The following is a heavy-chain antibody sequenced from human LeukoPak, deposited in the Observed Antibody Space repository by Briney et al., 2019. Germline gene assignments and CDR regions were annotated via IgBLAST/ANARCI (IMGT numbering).Heavy chain of an antibody. Sequence: GRSLRLSCAASGFTFSRLGMQWVRQAPGKGLEWVAMIWHDGSVEEYADSVKGRFSISRVNSQNTLYLQMNRLRDDDTAVYYCAKEGDQFRGYLDAWGKGTTVTVSS. V-gene: IGHV3-33*06. CDR2: IWHDGSVE. D-gene: IGHD3-16*01. J-gene: IGHJ6*03. CDR3: AKEGDQFRGYLDA. CDR1: GFTFSRLG.